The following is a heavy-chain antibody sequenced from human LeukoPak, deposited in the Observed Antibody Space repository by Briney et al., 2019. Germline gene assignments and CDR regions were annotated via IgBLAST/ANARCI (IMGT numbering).Heavy chain of an antibody. D-gene: IGHD3-22*01. V-gene: IGHV4-59*08. CDR3: ASLIYDSSGYYFDK. Sequence: PSETLSLTCTVSGGSISSYYWSWIRQSPGKGLEWIGYIQYSGSTNRNPSLKSRVTISVDTSKNQFSLKLSSVTAADTAVYYCASLIYDSSGYYFDKWGQGTLVTVSS. CDR1: GGSISSYY. CDR2: IQYSGST. J-gene: IGHJ4*02.